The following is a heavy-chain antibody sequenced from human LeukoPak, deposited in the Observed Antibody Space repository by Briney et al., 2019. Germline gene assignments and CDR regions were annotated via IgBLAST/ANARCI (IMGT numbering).Heavy chain of an antibody. CDR3: TRVAGVRGVRYYYYMDV. J-gene: IGHJ6*03. CDR2: IRSKAYGGTT. D-gene: IGHD3-10*01. Sequence: GGSLRLSCTASGFTFGDYAMSWVRQAPGKGLEWVGFIRSKAYGGTTEYAASVKGRFTISRDDSKSIAYLQMNSLKTEDTAVYYCTRVAGVRGVRYYYYMDVWGKGTTVTISS. CDR1: GFTFGDYA. V-gene: IGHV3-49*04.